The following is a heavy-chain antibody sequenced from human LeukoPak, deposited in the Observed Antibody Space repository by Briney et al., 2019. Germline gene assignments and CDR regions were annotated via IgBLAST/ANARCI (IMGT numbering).Heavy chain of an antibody. CDR3: ARDAYYYGSGSYYAYYFDY. V-gene: IGHV3-30*04. J-gene: IGHJ4*02. CDR1: EFTFSSYA. D-gene: IGHD3-10*01. CDR2: ISYDGSNK. Sequence: GRSLRLSCAASEFTFSSYAMHWVRQAPGKGLEWVAVISYDGSNKYYADSVKGRFTISRDNSRNTLYLQMNSLRAEDTAVYYCARDAYYYGSGSYYAYYFDYWGQGTLVTVSS.